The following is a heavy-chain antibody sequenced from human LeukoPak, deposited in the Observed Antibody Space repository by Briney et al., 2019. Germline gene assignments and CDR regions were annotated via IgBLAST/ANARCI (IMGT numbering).Heavy chain of an antibody. J-gene: IGHJ6*02. D-gene: IGHD2-21*01. CDR1: GASISSHY. V-gene: IGHV4-59*11. CDR2: IHYSGST. Sequence: SETLSLTCSVSGASISSHYWSWIRQPPGKGLEWIGYIHYSGSTNCNPSLKSRVTISLDTSKNQFSLKLTSVTAADTAVYYCASLYSTRGGAYYYYGMDVWGQGTTVTVSS. CDR3: ASLYSTRGGAYYYYGMDV.